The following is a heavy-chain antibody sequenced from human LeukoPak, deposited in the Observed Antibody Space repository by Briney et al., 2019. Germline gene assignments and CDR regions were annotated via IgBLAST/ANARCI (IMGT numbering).Heavy chain of an antibody. CDR1: GGSISGYY. J-gene: IGHJ4*02. CDR2: INHSGST. Sequence: SETLSLTCTVSGGSISGYYWSWIRQPPGKGLEWIGEINHSGSTNYNPSLKSRVTISVDTSKNQFSLKLSSVTAADTAVYYCARHEATTRNFDYWGQGTLVTVSS. D-gene: IGHD1-14*01. CDR3: ARHEATTRNFDY. V-gene: IGHV4-34*01.